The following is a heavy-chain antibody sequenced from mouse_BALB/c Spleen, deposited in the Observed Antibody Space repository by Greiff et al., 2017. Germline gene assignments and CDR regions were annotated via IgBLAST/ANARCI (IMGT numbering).Heavy chain of an antibody. CDR1: GYTFTSYY. V-gene: IGHV1S56*01. Sequence: VQLQQSGPELVKPGASVRISCKASGYTFTSYYIHWVKQRPGQGLEWIGWIYPGNVNTKYNEKFKGKATLTADKSSSTAYMQLSSLTSEDSAVYFCARLFITTVVPDYWGQGTTLTVSS. CDR2: IYPGNVNT. D-gene: IGHD1-1*01. J-gene: IGHJ2*01. CDR3: ARLFITTVVPDY.